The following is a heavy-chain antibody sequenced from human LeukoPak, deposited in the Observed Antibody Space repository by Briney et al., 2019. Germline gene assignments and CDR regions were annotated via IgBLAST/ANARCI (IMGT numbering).Heavy chain of an antibody. D-gene: IGHD3-22*01. V-gene: IGHV3-7*03. CDR2: IKQDGSEK. CDR3: ASTIVVDY. J-gene: IGHJ4*02. CDR1: VFTFSSYW. Sequence: GGSLRLSCAASVFTFSSYWMSWVRQAPGKGLEWVANIKQDGSEKYYVDSVKGRFTISRDNAKNSLYLQMNSLRAEDTAVYYCASTIVVDYWGQGTLVTVSS.